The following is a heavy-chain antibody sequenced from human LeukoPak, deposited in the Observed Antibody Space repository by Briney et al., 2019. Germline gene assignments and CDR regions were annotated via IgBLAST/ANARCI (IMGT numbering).Heavy chain of an antibody. Sequence: GGSLRLSCAASGFTFSSYSMNWVRQAPGKGLEWVSYISSSSSTIYYADSVKGRFTISRDNAKNSLYLQMSSLRAEDTAVYYCARDLGVGAYYYDSSGYYLFDYWGQGTLVTVSS. D-gene: IGHD3-22*01. CDR2: ISSSSSTI. J-gene: IGHJ4*02. V-gene: IGHV3-48*01. CDR1: GFTFSSYS. CDR3: ARDLGVGAYYYDSSGYYLFDY.